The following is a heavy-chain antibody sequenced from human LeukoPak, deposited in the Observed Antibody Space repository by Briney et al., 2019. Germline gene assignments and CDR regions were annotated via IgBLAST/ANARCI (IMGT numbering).Heavy chain of an antibody. V-gene: IGHV3-66*01. CDR2: IYTGGST. CDR1: GFTVISNY. D-gene: IGHD3-10*01. Sequence: GGSPRLSCAASGFTVISNYMSWVRQAPGKGLEWVSLIYTGGSTYYADSVKGRFIISRDNSKNTVYLQMNSLRVEDTAVYYCYYASGSYPWGQGTLVTVSS. J-gene: IGHJ5*02. CDR3: YYASGSYP.